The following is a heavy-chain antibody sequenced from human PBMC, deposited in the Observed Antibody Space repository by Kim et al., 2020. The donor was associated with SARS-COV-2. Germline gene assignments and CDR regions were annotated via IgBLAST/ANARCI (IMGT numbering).Heavy chain of an antibody. D-gene: IGHD3-3*01. CDR1: GGSISSYY. CDR3: ARDSEYYDFWCGYHLGVDI. J-gene: IGHJ3*02. Sequence: SETLSLTCTVSGGSISSYYWSWIRQPAGKGLEWIGRIYTSGSTNYNPSLKSRVTMSVDTSKNQFSLKLSSVTAADTAVYYCARDSEYYDFWCGYHLGVDIWGQGTVVTVSS. V-gene: IGHV4-4*07. CDR2: IYTSGST.